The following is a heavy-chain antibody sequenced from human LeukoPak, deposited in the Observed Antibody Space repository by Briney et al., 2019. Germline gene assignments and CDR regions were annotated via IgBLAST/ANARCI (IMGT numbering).Heavy chain of an antibody. D-gene: IGHD6-19*01. CDR2: TYYRSKWYN. Sequence: SQTLSLTCAISGDSVSSNSAAWNWIRQSPSRGLEWLGRTYYRSKWYNDYAVSVKSRITINPDTSKNQFSLQLNSVTPEDTAVYYCARSRSHSYIAVAVDNWFDPWGQGTLVTVSS. V-gene: IGHV6-1*01. CDR1: GDSVSSNSAA. J-gene: IGHJ5*02. CDR3: ARSRSHSYIAVAVDNWFDP.